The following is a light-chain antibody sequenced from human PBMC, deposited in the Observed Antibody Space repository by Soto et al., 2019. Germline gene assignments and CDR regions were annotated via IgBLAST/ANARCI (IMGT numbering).Light chain of an antibody. CDR3: QVWDSSSDHPG. CDR2: DDS. CDR1: KIGSKS. V-gene: IGLV3-21*02. Sequence: SYELTQPPSVSVAPGQTARITCGGNKIGSKSVHWYQQKPGQAPVLVVYDDSDRPSGIPERFSGSNSGNTATLTISRVEAGDEADYYCQVWDSSSDHPGFGGGTKLTVL. J-gene: IGLJ2*01.